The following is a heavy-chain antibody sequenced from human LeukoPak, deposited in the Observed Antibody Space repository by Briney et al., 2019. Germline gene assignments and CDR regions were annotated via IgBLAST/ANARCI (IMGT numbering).Heavy chain of an antibody. Sequence: AESLSLTCTVSGGSINSSSYYWGRIRQPPGKELEWLGSIYFSGYIYQNPSQKSRFTISVDRSKNQLSLKLSSVTAADTALYYCARSIFSGTYSFDLWGQGTLVTVSS. CDR3: ARSIFSGTYSFDL. V-gene: IGHV4-39*07. CDR1: GGSINSSSYY. CDR2: IYFSGYI. J-gene: IGHJ4*02. D-gene: IGHD3-3*01.